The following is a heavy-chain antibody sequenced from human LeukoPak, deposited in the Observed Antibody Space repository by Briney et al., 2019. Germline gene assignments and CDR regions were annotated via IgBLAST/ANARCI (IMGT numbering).Heavy chain of an antibody. V-gene: IGHV4-34*01. J-gene: IGHJ4*02. CDR3: ARDRPSSGSSLDY. CDR1: GGSFSGYY. CDR2: INHSGST. D-gene: IGHD1-26*01. Sequence: SETLSLTCAVYGGSFSGYYWNWIRQPPGKGLEWIGEINHSGSTNYNPSLKSRVTISVDTFKNQFSLKLSSVTAADTAVYYCARDRPSSGSSLDYWGQGTLVTVSS.